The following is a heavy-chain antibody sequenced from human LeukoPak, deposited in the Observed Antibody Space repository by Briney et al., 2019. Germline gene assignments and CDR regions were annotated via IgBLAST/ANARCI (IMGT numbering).Heavy chain of an antibody. D-gene: IGHD3-9*01. CDR1: GFTFSSYW. V-gene: IGHV3-7*01. CDR2: IKQDGSEK. Sequence: PGGSLRLSCAASGFTFSSYWMSWVRQAPGKGLEWVANIKQDGSEKHYVDSVKGRFTISRDNAKNSLYLQMNSLRAEDTAVYYCARDPFDYDILTGYYSAVDYWGQGTLVTVSS. CDR3: ARDPFDYDILTGYYSAVDY. J-gene: IGHJ4*02.